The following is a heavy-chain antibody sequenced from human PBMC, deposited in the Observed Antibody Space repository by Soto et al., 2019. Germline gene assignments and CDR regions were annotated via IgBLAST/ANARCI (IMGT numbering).Heavy chain of an antibody. Sequence: QVQLVESGGGVVQPGRSLRLSCAASGFTFSSYAMHWVRQAPGKGLDWVAVISYDGSNKYYADSVKGRFTISRDNSKNTLYLQMNSLRAEDTAVYYCARDAPLTVVTPRYAFDIWGQGTMVTVSS. CDR1: GFTFSSYA. V-gene: IGHV3-30-3*01. CDR2: ISYDGSNK. J-gene: IGHJ3*02. D-gene: IGHD2-21*02. CDR3: ARDAPLTVVTPRYAFDI.